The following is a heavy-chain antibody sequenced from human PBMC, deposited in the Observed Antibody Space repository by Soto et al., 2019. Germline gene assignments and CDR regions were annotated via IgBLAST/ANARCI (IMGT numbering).Heavy chain of an antibody. CDR2: INGDGNTI. CDR1: GFNFGPFW. D-gene: IGHD3-10*01. J-gene: IGHJ3*02. Sequence: GGSLRLSCAASGFNFGPFWMHWVRQAPGKGLVWVSHINGDGNTIVYADSVRGRFTISRDNAKSTLFLQMNSLRVEDTAVYYCARDRGYPDSFDIWGQGTMVTV. CDR3: ARDRGYPDSFDI. V-gene: IGHV3-74*01.